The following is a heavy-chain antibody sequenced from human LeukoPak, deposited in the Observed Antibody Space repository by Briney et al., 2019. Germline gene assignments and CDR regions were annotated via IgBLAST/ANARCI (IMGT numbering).Heavy chain of an antibody. CDR1: GGTFSSYA. Sequence: SVRVSCKASGGTFSSYAISWVRQAPGQGLEWMGRIIPILGIANYAQKFQGRVTITADKSTSTAYMELSSLRSEDTAVYYCARANSGYDYFDYWGQGTLVTVSS. D-gene: IGHD5-12*01. V-gene: IGHV1-69*04. J-gene: IGHJ4*02. CDR2: IIPILGIA. CDR3: ARANSGYDYFDY.